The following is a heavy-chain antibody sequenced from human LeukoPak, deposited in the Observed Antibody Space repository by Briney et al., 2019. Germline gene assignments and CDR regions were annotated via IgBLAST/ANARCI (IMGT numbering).Heavy chain of an antibody. CDR1: GGSISSSNW. CDR2: IYHSGST. J-gene: IGHJ4*02. D-gene: IGHD2-2*01. CDR3: ARAGIGYCSSTSCPWYFDY. V-gene: IGHV4-4*02. Sequence: SETLSLTCAVSGGSISSSNWWSWVRQPPGKGLEWIGEIYHSGSTNYNPSLKSRVTISVDKSKNQFSLKLSSVTAADTAVYYCARAGIGYCSSTSCPWYFDYWGQGTLVTVSS.